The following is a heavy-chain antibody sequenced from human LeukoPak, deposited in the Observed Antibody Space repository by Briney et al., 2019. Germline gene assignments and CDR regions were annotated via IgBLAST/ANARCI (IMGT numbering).Heavy chain of an antibody. Sequence: ASVKVSCKVSGYTLTELSMHWVRQAPGKGLEWMGGFDPEDGETIYAQKFQGRVTITTDESTSTAYMELSSLRSEDTAVYYCAAPMVPWYYYYMDVWGKGTTVTVSS. J-gene: IGHJ6*03. D-gene: IGHD3-10*01. V-gene: IGHV1-24*01. CDR1: GYTLTELS. CDR2: FDPEDGET. CDR3: AAPMVPWYYYYMDV.